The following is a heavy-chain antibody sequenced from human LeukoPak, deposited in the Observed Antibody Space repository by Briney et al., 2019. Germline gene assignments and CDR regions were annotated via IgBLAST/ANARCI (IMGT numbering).Heavy chain of an antibody. CDR1: GFTFSSYS. CDR3: ARVSILIVPYYAFDI. Sequence: GGSLRLSCAASGFTFSSYSMNWVRQAPGKGLEWVSSISSSSSYIYYADTVKGRFTISRDNAKNSLYLQMNSLRAEDTAVYYCARVSILIVPYYAFDIWGQGTMVTVSS. CDR2: ISSSSSYI. D-gene: IGHD2/OR15-2a*01. V-gene: IGHV3-21*01. J-gene: IGHJ3*02.